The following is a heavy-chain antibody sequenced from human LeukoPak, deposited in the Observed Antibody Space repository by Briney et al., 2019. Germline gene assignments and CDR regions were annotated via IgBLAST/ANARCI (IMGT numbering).Heavy chain of an antibody. J-gene: IGHJ4*02. Sequence: GGSLRLSCAASGFTFDDYGMSWIRQGPGKGLEWVAGINWNGGSIGYADSVKGRFTISRDNAKNSLFLQMSSLRAEDTALYYCARGYCSGGSCWYFNHWGQGTLVAVSS. CDR2: INWNGGSI. V-gene: IGHV3-20*04. D-gene: IGHD2-15*01. CDR1: GFTFDDYG. CDR3: ARGYCSGGSCWYFNH.